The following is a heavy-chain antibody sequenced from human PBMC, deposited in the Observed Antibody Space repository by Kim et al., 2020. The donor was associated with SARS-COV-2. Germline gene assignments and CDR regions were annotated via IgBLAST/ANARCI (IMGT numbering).Heavy chain of an antibody. Sequence: GGSLRLSCAASGFTFSSYAMHWVRQAPGKGLEWVAVISYDGSNKYYADSVKDRFTISRDNSKNTLYLQMNSLRAEDTAVYYCARDPPRYYDILLDDYWGQGTLVTVSS. V-gene: IGHV3-30*04. D-gene: IGHD3-9*01. CDR1: GFTFSSYA. CDR2: ISYDGSNK. CDR3: ARDPPRYYDILLDDY. J-gene: IGHJ4*02.